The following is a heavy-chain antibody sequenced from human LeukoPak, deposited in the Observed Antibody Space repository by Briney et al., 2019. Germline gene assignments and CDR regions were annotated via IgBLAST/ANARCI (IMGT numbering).Heavy chain of an antibody. CDR2: INSDGSST. Sequence: GGSLRLSCAASGFTFSSYWMHWVRQAPGKGLVWVSRINSDGSSTEYADAVKGRFTISRDNAKNTLYLQMNSLRAEDTAMYYCARGKYGGNSNAFDIWGQGTMVTVSS. J-gene: IGHJ3*02. CDR1: GFTFSSYW. D-gene: IGHD4-23*01. V-gene: IGHV3-74*03. CDR3: ARGKYGGNSNAFDI.